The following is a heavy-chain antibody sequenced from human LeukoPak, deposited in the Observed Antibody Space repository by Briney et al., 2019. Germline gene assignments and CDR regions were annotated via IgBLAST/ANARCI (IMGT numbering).Heavy chain of an antibody. CDR3: AKDPRRYSRTGGYFDY. CDR1: GFTFSSYG. J-gene: IGHJ4*02. Sequence: GGSLRLSCAASGFTFSSYGMHWVRQAPGKGLEWVAFISYDRSYKYYADSVKGRFTISRDNSKNTLYLQMNSLRAEDTAVYYCAKDPRRYSRTGGYFDYWGQGTLVTVSS. V-gene: IGHV3-30*02. D-gene: IGHD6-13*01. CDR2: ISYDRSYK.